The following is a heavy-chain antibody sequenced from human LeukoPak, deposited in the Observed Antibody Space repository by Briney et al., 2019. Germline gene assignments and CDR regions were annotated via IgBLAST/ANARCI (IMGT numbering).Heavy chain of an antibody. CDR1: GFTFSSYA. V-gene: IGHV3-21*01. J-gene: IGHJ3*02. Sequence: GGSLRLSCAASGFTFSSYAMHWVRQAPGKGLEWVSSISSSSSYIYYADSVKGRFTISRDNAKNSLYLQMNSLRAEDTAVYYCARDLRFHSGSYLADAFDIWGQGTMVTVSS. D-gene: IGHD1-26*01. CDR2: ISSSSSYI. CDR3: ARDLRFHSGSYLADAFDI.